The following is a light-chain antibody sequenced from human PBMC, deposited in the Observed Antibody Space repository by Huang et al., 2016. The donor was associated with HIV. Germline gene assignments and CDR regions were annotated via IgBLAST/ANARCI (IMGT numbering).Light chain of an antibody. J-gene: IGKJ1*01. V-gene: IGKV3-11*01. CDR2: DAS. CDR1: QSVGSY. Sequence: EIVLTQSPATLSVSPGEGATLSCRASQSVGSYLAWYQQRPGQAPRLLIYDASIRATGIPARFSGRGAGTDFTLTISSLEPEDFAVYYCQQRSNWPPWTFGQGTRVELK. CDR3: QQRSNWPPWT.